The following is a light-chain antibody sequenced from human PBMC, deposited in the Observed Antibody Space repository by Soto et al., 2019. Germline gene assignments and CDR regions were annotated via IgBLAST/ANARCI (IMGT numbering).Light chain of an antibody. CDR3: QQYRSSPPYT. CDR2: GTS. CDR1: QSVSSSS. V-gene: IGKV3-20*01. Sequence: EIVLTQSPGTLSLSPGERATLSCRASQSVSSSSFAWYQQKPGQAPRLLIYGTSSRATGIPDRFSGSGSGTDFTLTISRLETEDFAVYYCQQYRSSPPYTFGQGTKLEIK. J-gene: IGKJ2*01.